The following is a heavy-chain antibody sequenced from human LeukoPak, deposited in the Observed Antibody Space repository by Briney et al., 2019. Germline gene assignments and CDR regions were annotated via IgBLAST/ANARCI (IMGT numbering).Heavy chain of an antibody. CDR3: AGFFYDNSGDAFDI. CDR1: GGSFTFNSHA. Sequence: ASVKVSCKASGGSFTFNSHAISWVRQAPGQGLEWMGGLIPIYGSANYAQKFQGRVTITSDESTRTVFMELSSLRPEDSAVYYCAGFFYDNSGDAFDIWGQGTMVTVSS. J-gene: IGHJ3*02. D-gene: IGHD3-22*01. V-gene: IGHV1-69*13. CDR2: LIPIYGSA.